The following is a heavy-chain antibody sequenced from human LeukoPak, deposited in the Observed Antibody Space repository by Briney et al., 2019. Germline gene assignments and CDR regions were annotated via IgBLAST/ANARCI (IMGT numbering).Heavy chain of an antibody. J-gene: IGHJ5*02. Sequence: LRLSCAASGFTFSDYYMSWIRQPPGKGLEWIGEINHSGSTNYNPSLKSRVTISVDTSKNQFSLKLSSVTAADTAVYYCARRLRYFDWLTYNWFDPWGQGTLVTVSS. D-gene: IGHD3-9*01. CDR2: INHSGST. V-gene: IGHV4-34*01. CDR3: ARRLRYFDWLTYNWFDP. CDR1: GFTFSDYY.